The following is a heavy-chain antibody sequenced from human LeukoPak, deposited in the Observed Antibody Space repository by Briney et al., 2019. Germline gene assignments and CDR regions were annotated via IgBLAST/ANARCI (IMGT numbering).Heavy chain of an antibody. Sequence: ASVKVSCKASGYTFTGYGISWVRQAPGQGLEWMGWISAYNGNTNYAQKLQGRVTMTTDTSTSTAYMELRSLRSDDTAVYYCARGASSYYDSSDYFDYWGQGTLVTVSS. V-gene: IGHV1-18*01. CDR3: ARGASSYYDSSDYFDY. J-gene: IGHJ4*02. D-gene: IGHD3-22*01. CDR2: ISAYNGNT. CDR1: GYTFTGYG.